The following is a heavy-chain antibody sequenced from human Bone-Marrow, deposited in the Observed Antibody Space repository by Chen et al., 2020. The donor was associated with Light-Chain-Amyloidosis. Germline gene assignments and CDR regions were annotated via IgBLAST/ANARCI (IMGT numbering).Heavy chain of an antibody. Sequence: EVQLVESGGGVVQPGGSLRLSCAASGFSFDDYAMHWVRQAPGKGLEWVSLISGDAASTDYADSVRGRFTISRDNSKNSLYLQMNSLRTDDTALYYCTRVPSYRSGLSRWGQGTLVTVSS. CDR3: TRVPSYRSGLSR. CDR2: ISGDAAST. D-gene: IGHD6-19*01. CDR1: GFSFDDYA. J-gene: IGHJ4*02. V-gene: IGHV3-43*02.